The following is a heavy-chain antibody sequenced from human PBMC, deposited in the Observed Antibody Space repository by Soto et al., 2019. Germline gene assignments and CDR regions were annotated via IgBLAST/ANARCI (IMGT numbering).Heavy chain of an antibody. CDR3: ARHNDGDLLNWFDP. V-gene: IGHV4-39*01. D-gene: IGHD4-17*01. J-gene: IGHJ5*02. CDR1: GGSISRSSYY. CDR2: FYYSGST. Sequence: SETLSLTCTVSGGSISRSSYYWGWIRQPPGKGLEWIGSFYYSGSTYFNPSLRSRVTISVDTSKNQFSLKLTSVTAADTAMYYCARHNDGDLLNWFDPWGQGTLVTVSS.